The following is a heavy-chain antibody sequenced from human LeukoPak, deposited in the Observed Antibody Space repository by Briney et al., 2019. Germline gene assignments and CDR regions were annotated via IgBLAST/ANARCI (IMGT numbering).Heavy chain of an antibody. CDR2: ISGSGGST. CDR3: AKDLLEMATHAGYYFDY. J-gene: IGHJ4*02. Sequence: GGSLRLSCAASGFTFSSYAMSWVRQAPGKGPEWVSAISGSGGSTYYADSVKGRFTISRDNSKNTLYLQMNSLRAEDTAVYYCAKDLLEMATHAGYYFDYWGQGTLVTVSS. CDR1: GFTFSSYA. D-gene: IGHD5-24*01. V-gene: IGHV3-23*01.